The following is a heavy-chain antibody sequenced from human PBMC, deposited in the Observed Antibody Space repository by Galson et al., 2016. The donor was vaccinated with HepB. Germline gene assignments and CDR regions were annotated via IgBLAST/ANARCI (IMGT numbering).Heavy chain of an antibody. V-gene: IGHV4-31*03. D-gene: IGHD2-15*01. CDR1: GGSISSGGYY. CDR2: IYYSGSP. Sequence: TLSLTCTVSGGSISSGGYYWSWIRQHPGKGLEWIGYIYYSGSPYCNPSLKSRVTISVDTSKNQFSLKLTSVTAADTAVYFCARRRVVFALGWFDPWGQGTLVTVSS. J-gene: IGHJ5*02. CDR3: ARRRVVFALGWFDP.